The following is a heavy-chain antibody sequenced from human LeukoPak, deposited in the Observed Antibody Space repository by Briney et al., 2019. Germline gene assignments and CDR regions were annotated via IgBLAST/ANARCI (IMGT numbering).Heavy chain of an antibody. CDR1: GYSFTSYW. D-gene: IGHD3-10*01. J-gene: IGHJ5*02. V-gene: IGHV5-51*01. CDR2: IYPGDSDT. CDR3: ARSGYYGSGSYYGWFDP. Sequence: AGESLKISCKGSGYSFTSYWIGWVRQMPGKGLEWMGIIYPGDSDTRYSPSFQGQVTISADKSISTAYLQWSSPKASDTAMYYCARSGYYGSGSYYGWFDPWGQGTLVTVSS.